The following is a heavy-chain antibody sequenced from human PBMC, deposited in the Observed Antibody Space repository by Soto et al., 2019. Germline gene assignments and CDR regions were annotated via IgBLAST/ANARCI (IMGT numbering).Heavy chain of an antibody. V-gene: IGHV5-51*01. J-gene: IGHJ6*02. Sequence: GESLKISCXGSGYSFTSYWIGWVRQMPGKGLEWMGIIYPGDSDIRYSPSFQGQVTISADKSISTAYLQWSSLKASDTAMYYCARHPAGYSSSWYLRGVDHGCYYGMDVWGQGTTVTVSS. CDR3: ARHPAGYSSSWYLRGVDHGCYYGMDV. D-gene: IGHD6-13*01. CDR2: IYPGDSDI. CDR1: GYSFTSYW.